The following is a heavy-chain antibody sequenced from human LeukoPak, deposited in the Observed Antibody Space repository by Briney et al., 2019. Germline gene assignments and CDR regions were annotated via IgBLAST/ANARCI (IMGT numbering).Heavy chain of an antibody. CDR3: AREGVVPATINYYYYMDV. Sequence: GASVKVSCKASGYTFTGYYMHWVRQAPGQGLEWMGWINPNSGGTNYAQKFQGRVTMTRDTSISTAYMELSRLRSDDTAVYYCAREGVVPATINYYYYMDVWGKGTTVTVSS. CDR2: INPNSGGT. D-gene: IGHD2-2*01. V-gene: IGHV1-2*02. CDR1: GYTFTGYY. J-gene: IGHJ6*03.